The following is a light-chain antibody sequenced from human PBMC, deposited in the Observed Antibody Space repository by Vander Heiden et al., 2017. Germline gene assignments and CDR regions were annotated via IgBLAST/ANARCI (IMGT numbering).Light chain of an antibody. V-gene: IGKV3-20*01. CDR1: QSVRSSY. Sequence: ETVLTQSPGTLSLSPGERATLSCRASQSVRSSYLAWYQQRPGQAPRLLIYGTSSRATGIPGRFSGSGSGTDFTLTISRLEPEDFAVYYCQHYGGSPRYTFGQGTKLEIK. CDR2: GTS. CDR3: QHYGGSPRYT. J-gene: IGKJ2*01.